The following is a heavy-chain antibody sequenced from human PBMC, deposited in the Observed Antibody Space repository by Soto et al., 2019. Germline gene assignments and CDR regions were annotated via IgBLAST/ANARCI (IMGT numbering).Heavy chain of an antibody. CDR2: FDPEDGET. J-gene: IGHJ5*02. D-gene: IGHD3-22*01. CDR3: ASSHYYDSSGYYLNWFDP. Sequence: QVQLVQSGAEVKKPGASVKVSCKVSGYALTELSMHWVRQAPGKGLEWMGGFDPEDGETIYAQKFQGRVTMTEVTSTDTAYMELSSLRSEDTAVYYCASSHYYDSSGYYLNWFDPWGQGTLVTVSS. V-gene: IGHV1-24*01. CDR1: GYALTELS.